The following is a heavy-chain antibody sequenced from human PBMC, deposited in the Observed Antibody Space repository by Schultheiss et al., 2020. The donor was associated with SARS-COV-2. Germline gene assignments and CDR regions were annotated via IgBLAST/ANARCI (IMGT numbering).Heavy chain of an antibody. D-gene: IGHD1-1*01. CDR2: ISSSSSYI. CDR3: ARGTDSKIDY. V-gene: IGHV3-21*01. CDR1: GFTFSSYS. J-gene: IGHJ4*03. Sequence: GESLKISCAASGFTFSSYSMNWVRQAPGKGLEWVSSISSSSSYIYYADSLKGRFTISRDNSKNRLDVQMNSLRDEDTAVYYCARGTDSKIDYWGQGTTVTVSS.